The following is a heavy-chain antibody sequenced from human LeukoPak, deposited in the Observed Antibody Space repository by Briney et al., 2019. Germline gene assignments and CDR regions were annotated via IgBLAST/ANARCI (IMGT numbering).Heavy chain of an antibody. CDR1: GFTFSSYS. J-gene: IGHJ3*02. CDR2: VGIDENNI. V-gene: IGHV3-48*01. Sequence: GGXLXLSXXASGFTFSSYSMNWVRQAPGKGLEWLSYVGIDENNIFYADSVRGRLTISRDNAKNSLHLQMHSLRAEDTAVYYCVRDHQYAFDIWGQGTMVTVSS. CDR3: VRDHQYAFDI.